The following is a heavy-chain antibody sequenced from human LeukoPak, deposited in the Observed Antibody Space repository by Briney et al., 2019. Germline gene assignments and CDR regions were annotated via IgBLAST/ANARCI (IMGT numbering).Heavy chain of an antibody. CDR2: ISYDGSNK. J-gene: IGHJ4*02. D-gene: IGHD3-10*01. CDR1: GFTFSSYG. CDR3: AKETVYYGSGSYYFDY. Sequence: PGGSLRLSCAASGFTFSSYGMHWVRQAPGKGLEWVAVISYDGSNKYYADSVKGRFTISRDNSKNTLYLQMNSLRAEDTAVYYCAKETVYYGSGSYYFDYWGQGTLVTVSS. V-gene: IGHV3-30*18.